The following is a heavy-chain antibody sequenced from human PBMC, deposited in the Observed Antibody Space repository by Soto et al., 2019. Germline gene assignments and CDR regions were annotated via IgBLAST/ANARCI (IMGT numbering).Heavy chain of an antibody. J-gene: IGHJ4*02. D-gene: IGHD2-15*01. Sequence: GGSMRVSCAAAGFHFSSYWMHWVRQDPEKGLVWVSRINGDGISTSYADSVKGRFTISRDNAKDTLYLHMNSLGAEDTAVYYCARISQGTYCRGGNCYSDYWGQGTLVTVS. CDR3: ARISQGTYCRGGNCYSDY. CDR1: GFHFSSYW. V-gene: IGHV3-74*01. CDR2: INGDGIST.